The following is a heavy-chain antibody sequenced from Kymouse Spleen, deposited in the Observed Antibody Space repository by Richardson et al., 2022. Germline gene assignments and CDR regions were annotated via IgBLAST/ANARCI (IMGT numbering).Heavy chain of an antibody. D-gene: IGHD1-7*01. CDR2: IYYSGST. V-gene: IGHV4-31*03. CDR3: ARDRGNWNFYYYGMDV. Sequence: QVQLQESGPGLVKPSQTLSLTCTVSGGSISSGGYYWSWIRQHPGKGLEWIGYIYYSGSTYYNPSLKSRVTISVDTSKNQFSLKLSSVTAADTAVYYCARDRGNWNFYYYGMDVWGQGTTVTVSS. J-gene: IGHJ6*02. CDR1: GGSISSGGYY.